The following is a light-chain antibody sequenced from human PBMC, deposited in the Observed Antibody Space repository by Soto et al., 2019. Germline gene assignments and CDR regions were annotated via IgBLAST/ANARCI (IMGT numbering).Light chain of an antibody. Sequence: QSALTQPASVSGAPGQSITIACTGTSSDVRGSNYVSWYQQHPGKPPKLMIYEVSNRPSGVSNRFSGSKSGNTASLTISGLQAEDEADYYCSSYTSSSTPFVFGTGTKLTVL. J-gene: IGLJ1*01. CDR2: EVS. CDR1: SSDVRGSNY. V-gene: IGLV2-14*01. CDR3: SSYTSSSTPFV.